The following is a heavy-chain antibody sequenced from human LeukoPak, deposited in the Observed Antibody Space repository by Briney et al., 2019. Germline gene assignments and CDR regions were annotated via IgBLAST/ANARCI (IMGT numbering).Heavy chain of an antibody. J-gene: IGHJ4*02. D-gene: IGHD1-26*01. V-gene: IGHV1-18*04. Sequence: ASVKVSCKASGYTFTSNYMHWVRQAPGQGLEWMGWITVYNGITNYAQNLQGRVTMTKDTSTSTAYMELRTLRSDDTAVYYCARGVDSGSYYLDYWGQGTLVTVSS. CDR1: GYTFTSNY. CDR3: ARGVDSGSYYLDY. CDR2: ITVYNGIT.